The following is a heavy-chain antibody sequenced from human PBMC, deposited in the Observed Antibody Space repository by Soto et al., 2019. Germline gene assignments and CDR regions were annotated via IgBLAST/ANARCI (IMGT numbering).Heavy chain of an antibody. CDR1: GYTFASYA. V-gene: IGHV1-18*01. J-gene: IGHJ4*02. CDR3: AIDPTPPDY. Sequence: QVQLVQSGAEVKKPGASVKVSCKASGYTFASYAISWMRQAPGQGLEWMGWISAYNGNTKYAQKLQGRVTMATDTSTSTAYLELRRLRSDDTAVYYWAIDPTPPDYWGQGTLGTVAS. CDR2: ISAYNGNT.